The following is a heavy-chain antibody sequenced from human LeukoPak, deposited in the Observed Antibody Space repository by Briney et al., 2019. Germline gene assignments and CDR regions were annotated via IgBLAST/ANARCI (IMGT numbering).Heavy chain of an antibody. J-gene: IGHJ4*02. D-gene: IGHD3-10*01. CDR2: IKQDGSEK. Sequence: GGSLRLSCAASGFTFSSYAMSWVRQAPGKGLEWVANIKQDGSEKYYVDSVKGRFTISRDNAKNSLYLQMNSLRAEDTAVYYCARGPLAYYYGSGSYSYWGQGTLVTVSS. CDR3: ARGPLAYYYGSGSYSY. CDR1: GFTFSSYA. V-gene: IGHV3-7*01.